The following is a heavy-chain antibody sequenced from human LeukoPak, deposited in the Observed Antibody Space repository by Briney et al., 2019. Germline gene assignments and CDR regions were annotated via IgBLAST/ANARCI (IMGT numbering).Heavy chain of an antibody. CDR2: INHSGST. Sequence: SETLSLTCAVYGGSFSGYYWSWIHQPPGKGLEWIGEINHSGSTNYNPSIKSRVTISVDTSKIQFSLKLSSVTAADTAVYYCARPVDGIAGRFDPWGQGTLVTVSS. CDR1: GGSFSGYY. J-gene: IGHJ5*02. CDR3: ARPVDGIAGRFDP. V-gene: IGHV4-34*01. D-gene: IGHD1-14*01.